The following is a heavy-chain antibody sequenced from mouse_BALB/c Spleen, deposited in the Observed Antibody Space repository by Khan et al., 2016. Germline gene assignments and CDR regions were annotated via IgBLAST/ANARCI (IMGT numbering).Heavy chain of an antibody. CDR1: GYTFTSYW. J-gene: IGHJ3*01. Sequence: QVQLQQSGAELARPGASVKLSCKASGYTFTSYWMQWVKQRPGQGLEWIGAIYPGAGDTRYTQKFKGKATLTADTSSSTAYMQLSSLASEDSAVYYCARGENGNWAWFAYWGQGTLVTVSA. CDR3: ARGENGNWAWFAY. V-gene: IGHV1-87*01. D-gene: IGHD2-1*01. CDR2: IYPGAGDT.